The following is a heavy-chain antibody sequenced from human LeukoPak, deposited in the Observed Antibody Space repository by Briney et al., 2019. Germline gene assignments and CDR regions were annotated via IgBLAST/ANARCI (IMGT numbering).Heavy chain of an antibody. D-gene: IGHD1-1*01. Sequence: PGGSLRLSCAASGFTFSGYSMNWVRQAPGKGLEWVSAISSSSSDIYYADSVKGRFTISRDNAKNSLYLQMNSLRAEDTAVYYCARSPCRLPTTCSFYYMDVWGKGTTVTVSS. V-gene: IGHV3-21*01. CDR2: ISSSSSDI. CDR3: ARSPCRLPTTCSFYYMDV. J-gene: IGHJ6*03. CDR1: GFTFSGYS.